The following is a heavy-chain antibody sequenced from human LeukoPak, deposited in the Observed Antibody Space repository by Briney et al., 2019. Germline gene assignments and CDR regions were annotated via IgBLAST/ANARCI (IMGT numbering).Heavy chain of an antibody. CDR3: ARDWSGITMVRGVLMGDY. Sequence: ASVKVSCKASGYTFTSYGISWVRQAPGQGLEWMGWISAYNGNTNYAQKLQGRVTMTTDTSTSTAYMELRSLRSDDTAVYYCARDWSGITMVRGVLMGDYWGQGTLVTVSS. CDR2: ISAYNGNT. V-gene: IGHV1-18*01. CDR1: GYTFTSYG. J-gene: IGHJ4*02. D-gene: IGHD3-10*01.